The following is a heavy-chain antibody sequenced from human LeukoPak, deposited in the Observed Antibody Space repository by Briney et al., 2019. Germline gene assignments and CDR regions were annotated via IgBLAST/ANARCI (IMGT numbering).Heavy chain of an antibody. CDR1: GYTFTSYG. CDR2: ISAYNGNT. D-gene: IGHD6-13*01. Sequence: ASVKVSCKASGYTFTSYGISWVRQAPGQGLEWMGWISAYNGNTNYAQKLQGRVTMTTDTSTSTAYMELRSLRSDDTAVYYCARTYSSSFDWYFDLWGRGTLVTVSS. CDR3: ARTYSSSFDWYFDL. J-gene: IGHJ2*01. V-gene: IGHV1-18*01.